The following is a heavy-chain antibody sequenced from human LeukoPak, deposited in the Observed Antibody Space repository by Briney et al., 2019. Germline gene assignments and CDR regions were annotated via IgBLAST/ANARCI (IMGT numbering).Heavy chain of an antibody. CDR3: ALGSVPATYYYYYMDV. Sequence: SETLSLTCTVSGGSISSYYWIWIGQPPGKGLEWIGYIYYSGSTNYNPSLKSRVTISVDTSKNQFSLKLSSVTAADPAVYYCALGSVPATYYYYYMDVWGKGTTVTVSS. CDR1: GGSISSYY. D-gene: IGHD2-2*01. J-gene: IGHJ6*03. CDR2: IYYSGST. V-gene: IGHV4-59*01.